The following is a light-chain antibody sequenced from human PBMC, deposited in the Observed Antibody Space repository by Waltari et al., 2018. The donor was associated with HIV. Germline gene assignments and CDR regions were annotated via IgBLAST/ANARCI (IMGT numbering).Light chain of an antibody. J-gene: IGLJ3*02. CDR3: GTWDSSLSAGV. Sequence: QSVLTQPPSVSAAPGQKVTISCSGRSSNIGNTYVYWYQQLPGTAPKLLIYDNNKRPSGIPDRFSGSKSGTSATLGITGLQTGDEADYYCGTWDSSLSAGVFGGGTKLTVL. V-gene: IGLV1-51*01. CDR1: SSNIGNTY. CDR2: DNN.